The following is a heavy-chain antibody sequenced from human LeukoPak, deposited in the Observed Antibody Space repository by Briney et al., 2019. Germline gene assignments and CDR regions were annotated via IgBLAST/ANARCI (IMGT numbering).Heavy chain of an antibody. CDR2: IHTRGST. CDR3: ARVPLAAAALDS. Sequence: SETLSLTCTVSGGSISNYYWSWIRQPAGKGLEWIGRIHTRGSTNYNPFLESRVTISIDKSNNQFSLRLTSVTAADTAVYYCARVPLAAAALDSWGQGTLVTVSS. D-gene: IGHD6-13*01. J-gene: IGHJ4*02. V-gene: IGHV4-4*07. CDR1: GGSISNYY.